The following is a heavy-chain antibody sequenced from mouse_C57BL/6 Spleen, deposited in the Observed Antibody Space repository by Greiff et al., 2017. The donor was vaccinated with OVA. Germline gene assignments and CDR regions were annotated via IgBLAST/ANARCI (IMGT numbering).Heavy chain of an antibody. CDR1: GYTFTSYW. Sequence: QVQLQQPGAELVMPGASVKLSCKASGYTFTSYWMHWVKQRPGQGLEWIGEIDPSDSYTNYNQKFKGKSTLTVDKSSSTAYMQLSSLTSEDSAVYYGARFGDYGSSYGFAYWGQGTLVTVSA. CDR2: IDPSDSYT. J-gene: IGHJ3*01. V-gene: IGHV1-69*01. D-gene: IGHD1-1*01. CDR3: ARFGDYGSSYGFAY.